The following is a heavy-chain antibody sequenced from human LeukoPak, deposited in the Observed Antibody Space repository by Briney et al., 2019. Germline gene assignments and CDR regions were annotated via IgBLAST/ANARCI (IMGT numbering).Heavy chain of an antibody. D-gene: IGHD6-19*01. J-gene: IGHJ4*02. Sequence: GRSLRLSCAASGFTFSSYAMHWVRQAPGKGLEWVAVISYDGSNKYYADSVKGRFTISRDNSKNTLYPQMNSLRAEDTAVYYCARGSSGSFDYWGQGTLVTVSS. CDR3: ARGSSGSFDY. CDR2: ISYDGSNK. V-gene: IGHV3-30-3*01. CDR1: GFTFSSYA.